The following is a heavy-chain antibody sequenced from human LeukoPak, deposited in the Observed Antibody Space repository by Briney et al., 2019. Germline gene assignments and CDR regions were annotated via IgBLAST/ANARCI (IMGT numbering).Heavy chain of an antibody. D-gene: IGHD3-3*01. J-gene: IGHJ6*02. V-gene: IGHV3-30*03. CDR2: ISYDGSNK. CDR3: VRGSGYLYYYYYGMDV. CDR1: GFTFRCYG. Sequence: GGSLRLSCAASGFTFRCYGMHWVRPAPGKGLEWVAVISYDGSNKYYAHSVKGRFTISRDNSKNTLYLQMNSLRAEDTAVYYCVRGSGYLYYYYYGMDVWGQGTTVTVSS.